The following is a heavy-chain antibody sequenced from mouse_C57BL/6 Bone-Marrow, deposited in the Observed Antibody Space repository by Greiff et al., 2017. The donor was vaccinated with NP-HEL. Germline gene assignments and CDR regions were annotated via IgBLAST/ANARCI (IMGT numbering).Heavy chain of an antibody. CDR3: ARGFYYYGSSYRYFDV. CDR2: FHPYNDDT. V-gene: IGHV1-47*01. J-gene: IGHJ1*03. CDR1: GYTFTTYP. Sequence: QVQLKQSGAELVKPGASVKMSCKASGYTFTTYPIEWMKQNHGKSLEWIGNFHPYNDDTKYNEKFKGKATLTVEKSSSTVYLELSRLTSDDSAVYYCARGFYYYGSSYRYFDVWGTGTTVTVSS. D-gene: IGHD1-1*01.